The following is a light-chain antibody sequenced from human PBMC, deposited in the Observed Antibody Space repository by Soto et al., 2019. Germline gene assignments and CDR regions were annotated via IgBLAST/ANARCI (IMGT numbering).Light chain of an antibody. CDR2: GAS. J-gene: IGKJ1*01. V-gene: IGKV3-20*01. CDR3: QQYGSSPRT. CDR1: QSISSSY. Sequence: EIVLTQSPGTLSLSPGERATLSCRASQSISSSYLAWYQQKPGQAPRLLIYGASTRATGIPDRFSGSGSGTDFTLTIRRLESEDFAVYYCQQYGSSPRTFGQGTKVEIK.